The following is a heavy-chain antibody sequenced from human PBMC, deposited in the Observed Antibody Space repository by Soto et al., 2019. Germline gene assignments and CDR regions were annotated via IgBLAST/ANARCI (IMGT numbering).Heavy chain of an antibody. D-gene: IGHD2-21*02. Sequence: ASETLSLTCIVSGESISSSSYYWGWIRQPPGSGLEWIGSIYYSGRTYYNPSFKSRVTISIDTSKNQISRKLSSVTATGTAVYSCARQGTTVVTQAYFDHWGQGALVTVSS. V-gene: IGHV4-39*01. CDR2: IYYSGRT. CDR3: ARQGTTVVTQAYFDH. J-gene: IGHJ4*02. CDR1: GESISSSSYY.